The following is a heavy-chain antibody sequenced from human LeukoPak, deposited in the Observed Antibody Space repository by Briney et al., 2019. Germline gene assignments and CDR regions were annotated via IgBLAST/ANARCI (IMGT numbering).Heavy chain of an antibody. CDR3: ARGGVSLADAFGI. V-gene: IGHV1-69*13. D-gene: IGHD3-10*01. Sequence: RASVKVSCKASGGTFSSYAISWVRQAPGQGLEWMGGIIPIFGTANYAQKFQGRVTITADESTSTAYMELSSLISEDTAVYYCARGGVSLADAFGIWGQGTMVTVSS. CDR1: GGTFSSYA. J-gene: IGHJ3*02. CDR2: IIPIFGTA.